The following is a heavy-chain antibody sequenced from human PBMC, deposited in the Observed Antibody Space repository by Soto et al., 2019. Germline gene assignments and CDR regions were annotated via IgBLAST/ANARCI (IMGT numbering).Heavy chain of an antibody. CDR1: GYSFTSYW. V-gene: IGHV5-10-1*01. CDR2: IDPSDSYT. Sequence: GESLKISCKGSGYSFTSYWISWVRQMPGKGLEWMGRIDPSDSYTNYSPSFQRHVTISADKSISTAYLQWSSLKASDTAMYYCARHRRIAAAGTNGRFDPWGQGTLLPVSS. D-gene: IGHD6-13*01. J-gene: IGHJ5*02. CDR3: ARHRRIAAAGTNGRFDP.